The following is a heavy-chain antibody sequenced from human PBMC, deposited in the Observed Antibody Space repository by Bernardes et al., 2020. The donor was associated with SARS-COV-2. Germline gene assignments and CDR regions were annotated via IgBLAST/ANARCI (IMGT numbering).Heavy chain of an antibody. CDR1: GFTFNNYG. V-gene: IGHV3-23*01. CDR2: IIANGGST. D-gene: IGHD2-15*01. Sequence: GGSLRLSCAASGFTFNNYGMTWVRQAPGKGLEWVSSIIANGGSTYYADSVRGRFTISRDNSRNTLSLQMDSLRAEDTAIYFCAKGGRMPFKNYFYGLDVWGQGTTVTVSS. CDR3: AKGGRMPFKNYFYGLDV. J-gene: IGHJ6*02.